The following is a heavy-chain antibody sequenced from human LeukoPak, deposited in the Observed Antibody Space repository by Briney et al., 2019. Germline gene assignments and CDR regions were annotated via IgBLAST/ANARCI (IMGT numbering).Heavy chain of an antibody. CDR1: GFTFSSYG. D-gene: IGHD3-22*01. Sequence: GGSLRLSCAASGFTFSSYGMSWVRQAPGKGLEWVSAISGSGGSTYYADSVKGRFTISRDNSKNTLYLQMNSLRAEDTAVYYCAKDAYYYDSSGYYYSDYYYYYMDVWGKGTTVTISS. CDR2: ISGSGGST. CDR3: AKDAYYYDSSGYYYSDYYYYYMDV. J-gene: IGHJ6*03. V-gene: IGHV3-23*01.